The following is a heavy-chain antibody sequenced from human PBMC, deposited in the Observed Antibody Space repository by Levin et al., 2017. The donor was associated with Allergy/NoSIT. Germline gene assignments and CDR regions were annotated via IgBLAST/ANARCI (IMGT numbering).Heavy chain of an antibody. CDR3: ARMDGRRSRGYASGFDP. CDR2: LPPPPFPP. V-gene: IGHV7-4-1*02. CDR1: GYTFTSYA. J-gene: IGHJ5*02. D-gene: IGHD6-25*01. Sequence: VSCKASGYTFTSYAMNWVRQAPGQFLELMVFLPPPPFPPPSSPFFPGQFVFSLDTSVSTAYLQMSSLKAEDTAGDYCARMDGRRSRGYASGFDPWRPGTQVTVSS.